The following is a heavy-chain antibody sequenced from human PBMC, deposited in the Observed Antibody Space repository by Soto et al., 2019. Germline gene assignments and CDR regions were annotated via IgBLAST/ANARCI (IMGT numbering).Heavy chain of an antibody. CDR1: GFTFSSYA. D-gene: IGHD2-15*01. J-gene: IGHJ4*02. V-gene: IGHV3-23*01. Sequence: GGSLRLSCAASGFTFSSYAMSWVRQAPGKGLEWVSAISGSGGSTYYADSVKGRFTISRDNSKNTLYLQMNSLRAEDTAVYYCAKVLGYCSGGSCGYWGQGTLVTVSS. CDR3: AKVLGYCSGGSCGY. CDR2: ISGSGGST.